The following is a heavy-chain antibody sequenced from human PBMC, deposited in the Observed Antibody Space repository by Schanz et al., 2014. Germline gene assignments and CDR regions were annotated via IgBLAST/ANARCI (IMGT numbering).Heavy chain of an antibody. CDR1: GFTFSAYA. Sequence: EVQLLESGGGLVQPGGSLRLSCAASGFTFSAYAMTWVRQIPGKGLEWVSAISGRDGSTYYADSVRGRFTISRDNSKNTLYLQMSSLRAEDTAVYYCARGGFFDSTSFDSWGQGTLVTVSS. V-gene: IGHV3-23*01. D-gene: IGHD2-2*01. CDR2: ISGRDGST. J-gene: IGHJ4*02. CDR3: ARGGFFDSTSFDS.